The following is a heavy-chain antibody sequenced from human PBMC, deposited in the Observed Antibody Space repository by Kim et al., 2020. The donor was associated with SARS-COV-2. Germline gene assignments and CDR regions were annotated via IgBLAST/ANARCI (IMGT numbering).Heavy chain of an antibody. CDR3: AKEGGSGWYDRNFDY. V-gene: IGHV3-33*06. Sequence: GGSLRLSCAASGFTFSSYGMHWVRQAPGKGLEWVAVIWYDGSNKYYADSVKGRFTISRDNSKNTLYLQMNSLRAEDTAVYYCAKEGGSGWYDRNFDYWGQGTLVTVSS. D-gene: IGHD6-19*01. J-gene: IGHJ4*02. CDR2: IWYDGSNK. CDR1: GFTFSSYG.